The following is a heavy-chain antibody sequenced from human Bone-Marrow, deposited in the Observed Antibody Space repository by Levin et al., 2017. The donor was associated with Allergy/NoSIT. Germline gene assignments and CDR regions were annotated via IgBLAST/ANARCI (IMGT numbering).Heavy chain of an antibody. Sequence: PGGSLRLSCVASGFNFRNSAMNWVRQAPGKGLEYVSAISGNGVTTFYANSVKGRFTVSRDNSRNALYLQMGSLRSEDMAVYYCTRRGDGGNTGAFDMWGQGTVVAVSS. V-gene: IGHV3-64*01. CDR2: ISGNGVTT. D-gene: IGHD4-23*01. CDR3: TRRGDGGNTGAFDM. J-gene: IGHJ3*02. CDR1: GFNFRNSA.